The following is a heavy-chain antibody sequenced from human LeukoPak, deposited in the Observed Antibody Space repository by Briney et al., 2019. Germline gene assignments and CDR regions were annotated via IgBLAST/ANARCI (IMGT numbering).Heavy chain of an antibody. CDR3: ARDGDVDTAMVSSYFDY. Sequence: GGSLRLSCAAPGFTFSSYSMNWVRQAPGKGLEWVSSISSSSSYIYYADSVKGRFTISRDNAKNSLYLQMNSLRAEDTAVYYCARDGDVDTAMVSSYFDYWGQGTLVTVSS. D-gene: IGHD5-18*01. J-gene: IGHJ4*02. CDR1: GFTFSSYS. CDR2: ISSSSSYI. V-gene: IGHV3-21*01.